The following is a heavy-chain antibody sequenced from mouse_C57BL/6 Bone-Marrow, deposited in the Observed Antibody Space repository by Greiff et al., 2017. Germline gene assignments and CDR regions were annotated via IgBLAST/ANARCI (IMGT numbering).Heavy chain of an antibody. J-gene: IGHJ4*01. D-gene: IGHD2-2*01. Sequence: VKLVESGPELVKPGASVKLSCKASGYTFTSYDINWVKQRPGQGLEWIGWIYPRDGSTKYNEKFKGKATLTVDTSSSTAYMELHSLTSEDSAVYFCARTGYPRMMDYWGQGTSVTVSS. V-gene: IGHV1-85*01. CDR2: IYPRDGST. CDR3: ARTGYPRMMDY. CDR1: GYTFTSYD.